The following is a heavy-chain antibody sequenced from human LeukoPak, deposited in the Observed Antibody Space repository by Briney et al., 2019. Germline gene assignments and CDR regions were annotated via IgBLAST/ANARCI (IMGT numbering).Heavy chain of an antibody. V-gene: IGHV3-23*01. CDR3: AKGRVSGSYTFDN. CDR2: VGISVGST. J-gene: IGHJ4*01. D-gene: IGHD3-10*01. CDR1: GFTFSSYW. Sequence: GGSLRLSCAASGFTFSSYWMHWVRQAPGKGLEWVSLVGISVGSTFYADPVKGRFTLSRDDSRNTLYLQMDLLRAEDTAFFYGAKGRVSGSYTFDNWGHGKLVTVSS.